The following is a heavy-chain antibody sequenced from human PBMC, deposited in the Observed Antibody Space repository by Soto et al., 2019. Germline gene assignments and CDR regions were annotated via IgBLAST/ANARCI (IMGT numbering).Heavy chain of an antibody. J-gene: IGHJ5*02. CDR1: GGSISSYY. CDR3: ARDHSYYDYIWGSYRGGNWFDP. D-gene: IGHD3-16*02. CDR2: IYYSGTT. Sequence: SETLSLTCPVSGGSISSYYWSWIRQPPRKGLEWIGFIYYSGTTNYNPSLKSRVTILVDTSKNQFSLKLSSVTAADTAVYYCARDHSYYDYIWGSYRGGNWFDPWGQGTLVTVSS. V-gene: IGHV4-59*01.